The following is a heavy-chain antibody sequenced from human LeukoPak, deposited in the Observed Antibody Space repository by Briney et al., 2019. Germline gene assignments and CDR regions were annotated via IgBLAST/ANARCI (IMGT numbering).Heavy chain of an antibody. Sequence: AAVKVSCKASGYTFTVYYMHWVRQAPGQGLEWMGWINPNNGGTNYAQNFQGRVTMTRDTSISRAYMELSRLRSEDTAVYHCAREPPASGYFDYWGQGSLASVSS. V-gene: IGHV1-2*02. CDR3: AREPPASGYFDY. CDR1: GYTFTVYY. J-gene: IGHJ4*02. CDR2: INPNNGGT.